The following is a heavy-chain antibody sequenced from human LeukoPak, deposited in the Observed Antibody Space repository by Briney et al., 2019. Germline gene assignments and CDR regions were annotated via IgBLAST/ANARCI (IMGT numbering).Heavy chain of an antibody. J-gene: IGHJ5*02. CDR1: NGSFSDYS. CDR3: ARFWSGYYSWGRGFDP. V-gene: IGHV4-34*01. D-gene: IGHD3-3*01. Sequence: SETLSLTCGVYNGSFSDYSWSWIRQPPGKGLEWIGDIKRSGSTNYNPSLQSRVTISLDTSENQFFLKLNSVTAADTAVYYCARFWSGYYSWGRGFDPWGQGTLVTVSS. CDR2: IKRSGST.